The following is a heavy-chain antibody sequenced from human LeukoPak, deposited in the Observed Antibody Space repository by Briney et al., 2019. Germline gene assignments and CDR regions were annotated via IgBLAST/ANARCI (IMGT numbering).Heavy chain of an antibody. CDR2: IWYDGSGK. D-gene: IGHD6-13*01. CDR1: GFTFSSDG. Sequence: GGSLRLSCEASGFTFSSDGMHWVRQAPGKGLEWVAIIWYDGSGKYYADSVKGRFTISRDNSKNTLYLQMNSLRAEDTAVYYCARGWAAAGLDYWGLGTLVTVSS. CDR3: ARGWAAAGLDY. J-gene: IGHJ4*02. V-gene: IGHV3-33*01.